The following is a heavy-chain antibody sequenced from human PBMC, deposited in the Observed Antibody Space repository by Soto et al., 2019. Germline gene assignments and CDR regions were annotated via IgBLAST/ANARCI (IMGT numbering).Heavy chain of an antibody. Sequence: PGGSLRLSCAASGFTFSSYAMHWARQAPGKGLEWVAVISYDGSNKYYADSVKGRFTISRDNSKNTLYLQMNSLRAEDTAVYYCARDPAKWLLFPLGAGYYGMDVWGQGTTVTVSS. CDR1: GFTFSSYA. CDR2: ISYDGSNK. CDR3: ARDPAKWLLFPLGAGYYGMDV. J-gene: IGHJ6*02. D-gene: IGHD3-3*01. V-gene: IGHV3-30-3*01.